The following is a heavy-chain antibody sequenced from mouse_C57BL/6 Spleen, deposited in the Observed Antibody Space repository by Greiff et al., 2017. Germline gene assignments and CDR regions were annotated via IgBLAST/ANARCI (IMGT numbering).Heavy chain of an antibody. J-gene: IGHJ2*01. Sequence: QVQLQQPGAELVRPGTSVKLSCKASGYTFTSYWMHWVKQRPGQGLEWIGVIDPSDSYTNYNQKFKGKATLTVDTSSSTAYMQLSSLTSEDSAVYYCARWGVVPLFYYWGQGTTLTVSS. CDR1: GYTFTSYW. D-gene: IGHD1-1*01. CDR3: ARWGVVPLFYY. CDR2: IDPSDSYT. V-gene: IGHV1-59*01.